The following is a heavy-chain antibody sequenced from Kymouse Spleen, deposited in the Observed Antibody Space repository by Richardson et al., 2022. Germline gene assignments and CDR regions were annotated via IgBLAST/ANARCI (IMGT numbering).Heavy chain of an antibody. V-gene: IGHV4-34*01. D-gene: IGHD4-17*01,IGHD4-23*01. CDR1: GGSFSGYY. CDR3: ARGPLYGNYYGMDV. Sequence: QVQLQQWGAGLLKPSETLSLTCAVYGGSFSGYYWSWIRQPPGKGLEWIGEINHSGSTNYNPSLKSRVTISVDTSKNQFSLKLSSVTAADTAVYYCARGPLYGNYYGMDVWGQGTTVTVSS. J-gene: IGHJ6*02. CDR2: INHSGST.